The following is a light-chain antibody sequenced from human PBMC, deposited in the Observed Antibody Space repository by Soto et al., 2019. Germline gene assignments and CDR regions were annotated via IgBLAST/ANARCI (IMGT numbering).Light chain of an antibody. J-gene: IGLJ2*01. V-gene: IGLV4-60*02. Sequence: QSVLTQSSSASASLGSSVTLTCTLSSGHSTYNIAWHQQQPGKATRYLMKLEGSGSYNKGSGIPDRFSGSSSGADRYLTIAILQFEDEADYYCETWDTNVVVFGGGTKLTVL. CDR2: LEGSGSY. CDR3: ETWDTNVVV. CDR1: SGHSTYN.